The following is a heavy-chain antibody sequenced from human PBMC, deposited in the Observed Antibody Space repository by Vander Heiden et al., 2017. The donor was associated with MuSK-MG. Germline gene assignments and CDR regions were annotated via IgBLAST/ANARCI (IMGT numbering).Heavy chain of an antibody. CDR2: IYYSGST. CDR1: GGSISSSSYY. CDR3: ARRRYDFWSGYLGN. D-gene: IGHD3-3*01. Sequence: QLQLQESGPGLVKPSETLSLTCTVSGGSISSSSYYWGWIRQPPGKGLEWIGSIYYSGSTYYNPALKSRVTISVDTSKNQFSLKLSSVTAADTAVYYCARRRYDFWSGYLGNWGQGTMVTVYS. J-gene: IGHJ4*02. V-gene: IGHV4-39*01.